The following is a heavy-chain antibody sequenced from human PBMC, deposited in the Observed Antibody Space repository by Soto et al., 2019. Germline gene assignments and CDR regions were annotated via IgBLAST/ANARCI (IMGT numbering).Heavy chain of an antibody. CDR3: ARSIVVVTALDY. Sequence: SVKVSCKASGYTFTSYGISWVRQAPGQGLEWMGRSIPILNIANYAQKFQGRVTITADKSTNTAYMELSSLRSEDTAVYYCARSIVVVTALDYWGQGTLVTVSS. J-gene: IGHJ4*02. D-gene: IGHD2-21*02. CDR2: SIPILNIA. V-gene: IGHV1-69*04. CDR1: GYTFTSYG.